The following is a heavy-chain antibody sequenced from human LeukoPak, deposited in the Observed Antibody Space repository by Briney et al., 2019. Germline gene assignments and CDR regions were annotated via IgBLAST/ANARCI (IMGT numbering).Heavy chain of an antibody. CDR1: GGSISSSSYY. CDR2: IYYSGST. V-gene: IGHV4-39*07. J-gene: IGHJ5*02. Sequence: SETLSLTCTVSGGSISSSSYYWGWIRQPPGKGLEWIGSIYYSGSTYYNPSLKSRVTISVDTSKNQFSLKLSSVTAADTAVYYCARELHSSGWYAHWGQGTLVTVSS. CDR3: ARELHSSGWYAH. D-gene: IGHD6-19*01.